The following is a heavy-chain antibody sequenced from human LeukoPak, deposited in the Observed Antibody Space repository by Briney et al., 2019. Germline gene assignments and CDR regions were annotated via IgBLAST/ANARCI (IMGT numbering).Heavy chain of an antibody. Sequence: PSETLSLTCTVSGGSISSSSYYWGWIRQPPGKGLEWIGSIYYSGSTYYNPSLKSRVTISVDTSKNQFSLKLSSVTAADTAVYYCASTMIVVVSYFDYWGQGTLVTVSS. J-gene: IGHJ4*02. CDR2: IYYSGST. D-gene: IGHD3-22*01. V-gene: IGHV4-39*01. CDR3: ASTMIVVVSYFDY. CDR1: GGSISSSSYY.